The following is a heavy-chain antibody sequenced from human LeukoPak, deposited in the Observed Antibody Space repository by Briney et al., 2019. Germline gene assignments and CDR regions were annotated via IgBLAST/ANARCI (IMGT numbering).Heavy chain of an antibody. J-gene: IGHJ5*02. CDR2: IYYSGST. CDR3: ARAGGSSWYGPVGFDL. D-gene: IGHD6-13*01. V-gene: IGHV4-59*01. CDR1: GGSISSYY. Sequence: SETLSLTCTVSGGSISSYYWSWIRQPPGKGLEWIGYIYYSGSTNYNPSLKSRVTISVDTSKNQFSLKLSSVTAADTAVYYCARAGGSSWYGPVGFDLWGQGTLVTVSS.